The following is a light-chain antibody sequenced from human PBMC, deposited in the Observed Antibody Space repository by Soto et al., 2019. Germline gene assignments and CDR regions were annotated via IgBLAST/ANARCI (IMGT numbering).Light chain of an antibody. V-gene: IGLV2-11*01. J-gene: IGLJ1*01. CDR1: SSDVGGYNY. CDR2: DVS. CDR3: CSYAGSYTIV. Sequence: QSALTQPRPVSRSPGQSVTISCTGTSSDVGGYNYVSWYQQHPGKAPKLMIYDVSKRPSGVPDRFSGSKSGNTASLTISGLQAEDEADYYCCSYAGSYTIVFGTDTKVTVL.